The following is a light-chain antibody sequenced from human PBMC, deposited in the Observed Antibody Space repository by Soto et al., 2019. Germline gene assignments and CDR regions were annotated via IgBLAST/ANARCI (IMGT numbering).Light chain of an antibody. Sequence: DIQMTQSPSSLSASVGDRVTITCRASQTISSYLNWYQQKPGKAPKLLIYGTSSLQSGVPSRFSGSGSGTDFTLTISSLQPEDFAIYYCQDKYTRTFGQGTKVEIK. CDR3: QDKYTRT. V-gene: IGKV1-39*01. J-gene: IGKJ1*01. CDR1: QTISSY. CDR2: GTS.